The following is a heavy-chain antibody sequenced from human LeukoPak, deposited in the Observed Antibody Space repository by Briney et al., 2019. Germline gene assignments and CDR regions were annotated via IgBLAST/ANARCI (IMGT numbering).Heavy chain of an antibody. D-gene: IGHD3-9*01. CDR3: ARGKGGYYNRARGNNWFDP. CDR2: INHAGST. CDR1: GGSFSGYY. Sequence: SETLSLTCVVYGGSFSGYYWTWIRQAPGKGLDWIGEINHAGSTNYNPSLKSRVTMSVDTSKNQFSLRLSSVTAADTAVYFCARGKGGYYNRARGNNWFDPWGQGTLVTVSS. J-gene: IGHJ5*02. V-gene: IGHV4-34*01.